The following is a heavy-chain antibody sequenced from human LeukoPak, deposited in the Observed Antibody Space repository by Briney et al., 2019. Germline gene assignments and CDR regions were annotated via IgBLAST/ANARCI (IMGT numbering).Heavy chain of an antibody. V-gene: IGHV1-2*02. CDR2: INPNSGGT. CDR1: GYTFTGYY. Sequence: ASVKVSCKASGYTFTGYYMHWVRQAPGQGLEWMGWINPNSGGTNYAQKFQGRVTMTRDTSISTAYMELSRLRSDDTAVYYCARTEGGDYGAAYYYGMDVWGQGTTVTVSS. D-gene: IGHD4-17*01. CDR3: ARTEGGDYGAAYYYGMDV. J-gene: IGHJ6*02.